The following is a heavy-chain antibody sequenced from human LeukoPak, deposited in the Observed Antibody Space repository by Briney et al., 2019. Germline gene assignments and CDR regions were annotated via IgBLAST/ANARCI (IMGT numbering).Heavy chain of an antibody. Sequence: PGGSPRSSGAPPEFRFIGSTMNGVAKAQGRGRGWASSIVNSSSYIYYADSVKGRFTISRDNAKNSLYLQMNSLRAEDTAVYYCARDLYCDSTRCTDAFDIWGQGTVVTASS. CDR3: ARDLYCDSTRCTDAFDI. CDR1: EFRFIGST. J-gene: IGHJ3*02. CDR2: IVNSSSYI. D-gene: IGHD2-2*01. V-gene: IGHV3-21*01.